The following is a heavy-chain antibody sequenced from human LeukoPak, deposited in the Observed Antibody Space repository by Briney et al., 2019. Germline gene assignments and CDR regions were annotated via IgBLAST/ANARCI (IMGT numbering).Heavy chain of an antibody. Sequence: GGSLRLSCAASGFTFSSYAMSWVRQAPGKGLEWVSAISGSGGSTYYADSVKGRFTISGDNSKNTLYLQMNSLRAEDTAVYYCAKTPFLYYDFWSGQGDFDYWGQGTLVTVSS. J-gene: IGHJ4*02. CDR1: GFTFSSYA. V-gene: IGHV3-23*01. D-gene: IGHD3-3*01. CDR2: ISGSGGST. CDR3: AKTPFLYYDFWSGQGDFDY.